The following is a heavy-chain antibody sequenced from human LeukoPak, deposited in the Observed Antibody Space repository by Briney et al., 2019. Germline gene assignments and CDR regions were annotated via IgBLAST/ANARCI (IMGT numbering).Heavy chain of an antibody. CDR3: ARDFTRGAFDY. V-gene: IGHV4-38-2*02. CDR1: GYSISSGYY. Sequence: PSETLSLTCTVSGYSISSGYYWGWIRQPPGKGLEWIGSIYHSGSTYYNPSLKSRVTISVDTSKNQFSLKLSSVTAADTAVYYCARDFTRGAFDYWGQGTLVTVSS. J-gene: IGHJ4*02. CDR2: IYHSGST.